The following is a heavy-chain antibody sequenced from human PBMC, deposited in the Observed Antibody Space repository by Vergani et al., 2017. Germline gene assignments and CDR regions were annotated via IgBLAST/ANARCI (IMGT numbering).Heavy chain of an antibody. CDR3: AREGFDFWSGSPIDY. D-gene: IGHD3-3*01. V-gene: IGHV3-33*08. Sequence: QVQLVESGGGVVQPGRSLRLSCAASGFTFSSYGMHWVRQAPGKGLEWVAVIWYDGSNKYYADSVKGRFTISRDNSKNTLYLQMNSLRAEDTAVYYCAREGFDFWSGSPIDYWGQGTLVTVSS. J-gene: IGHJ4*02. CDR1: GFTFSSYG. CDR2: IWYDGSNK.